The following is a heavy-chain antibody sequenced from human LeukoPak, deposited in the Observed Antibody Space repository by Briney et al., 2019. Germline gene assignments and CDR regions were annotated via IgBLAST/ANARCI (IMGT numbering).Heavy chain of an antibody. V-gene: IGHV4-39*02. D-gene: IGHD2-15*01. CDR1: GGSISNRGFF. CDR2: VYYSRAT. CDR3: ARLSCSDTICPTLPYNHFDP. Sequence: SETLSLTCTVSGGSISNRGFFWGWIRQAPGKGPEWIGSVYYSRATYYNSSLKSRVTISVDTSKNRLSLKLSSVTAADTAVYYCARLSCSDTICPTLPYNHFDPWGQGTLVTVSS. J-gene: IGHJ5*02.